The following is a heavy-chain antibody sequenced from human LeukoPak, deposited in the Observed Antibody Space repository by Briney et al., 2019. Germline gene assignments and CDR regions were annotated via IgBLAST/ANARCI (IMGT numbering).Heavy chain of an antibody. CDR2: IYYSGST. D-gene: IGHD1-26*01. CDR3: ARRIVGVIDAFDY. CDR1: GGSTSSSISY. J-gene: IGHJ4*02. V-gene: IGHV4-39*01. Sequence: SETLSLTCTVSGGSTSSSISYWGWIRQPPGKGLGWIATIYYSGSTYYSPSLKSRVTISVGTSKNQFSLKVTSMTAADTAVYYCARRIVGVIDAFDYWGQGALVTVSS.